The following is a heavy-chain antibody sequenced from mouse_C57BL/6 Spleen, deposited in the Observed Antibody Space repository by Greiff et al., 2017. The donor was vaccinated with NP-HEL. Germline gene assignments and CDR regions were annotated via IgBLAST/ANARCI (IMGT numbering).Heavy chain of an antibody. Sequence: EVQLVESGGGLVKPGGSLKLSCAASGFTFSDYGMHWVRQAPEKGLEWVAYISSGSSTIYYADTVKGRFTISRDNAKNTLFLQMTSLRSEDTAMYYCARENLLYPFAYWGQGTLVTVSA. CDR2: ISSGSSTI. V-gene: IGHV5-17*01. CDR1: GFTFSDYG. CDR3: ARENLLYPFAY. D-gene: IGHD2-12*01. J-gene: IGHJ3*01.